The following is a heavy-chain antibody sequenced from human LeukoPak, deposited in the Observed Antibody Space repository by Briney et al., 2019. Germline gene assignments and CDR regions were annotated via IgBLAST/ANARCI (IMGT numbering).Heavy chain of an antibody. CDR3: ARIPPPHPSNPYGNWFDP. J-gene: IGHJ5*02. CDR1: GGTFSSYA. D-gene: IGHD4-11*01. Sequence: SVKVSCKASGGTFSSYAISWVRQAPGQGLEWMGGIIPIFGTANYAQKFPGRVTITADKSTSTAYMELSSLRSEDTAVYYCARIPPPHPSNPYGNWFDPWGQGTLVTVSS. CDR2: IIPIFGTA. V-gene: IGHV1-69*06.